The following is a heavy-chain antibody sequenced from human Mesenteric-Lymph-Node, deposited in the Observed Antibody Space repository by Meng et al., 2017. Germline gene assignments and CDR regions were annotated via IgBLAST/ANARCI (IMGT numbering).Heavy chain of an antibody. Sequence: VQLVQTGCTCKKPGSLVKVPGKASGYTFTSYAMNWVRQAPGQGLEWMGWINTNTGNPTYAQGFTGRFVFSLDTSVSTAYLQISSLKAEDTAVYYCARGKYYYGSGSYYEGDDYWGQGTLVTVSS. V-gene: IGHV7-4-1*02. CDR3: ARGKYYYGSGSYYEGDDY. CDR1: GYTFTSYA. CDR2: INTNTGNP. J-gene: IGHJ4*02. D-gene: IGHD3-10*01.